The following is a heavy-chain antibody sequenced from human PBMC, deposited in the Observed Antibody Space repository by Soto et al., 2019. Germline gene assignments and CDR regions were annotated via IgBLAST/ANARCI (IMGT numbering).Heavy chain of an antibody. D-gene: IGHD7-27*01. CDR2: INPTGGST. V-gene: IGHV1-46*01. CDR3: ARDPEGANWDHVPYYYYYMDV. CDR1: GYTFINYY. Sequence: ASVKVSCKASGYTFINYYIHWVRQAPGHGLEWMAIINPTGGSTNYAQKFQGRLTLTMDTSTSTVYMELSSLTSEDTAMYYCARDPEGANWDHVPYYYYYMDVWGKGTTVTVSS. J-gene: IGHJ6*03.